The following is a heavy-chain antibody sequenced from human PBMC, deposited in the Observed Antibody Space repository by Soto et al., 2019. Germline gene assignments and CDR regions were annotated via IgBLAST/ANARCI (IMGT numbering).Heavy chain of an antibody. J-gene: IGHJ4*02. V-gene: IGHV1-46*03. Sequence: ASVKVSCKASGYTFTGYYIHWVRQAPGQGLEWMGIINPSGGSTSYAQKFLGRVTMASDTSTSTAYMQLSGLRSEDTAVYYCALWLGHINRFDFWRGPLDRGGQGDQVTVSS. D-gene: IGHD3-3*01. CDR1: GYTFTGYY. CDR2: INPSGGST. CDR3: ALWLGHINRFDFWRGPLDR.